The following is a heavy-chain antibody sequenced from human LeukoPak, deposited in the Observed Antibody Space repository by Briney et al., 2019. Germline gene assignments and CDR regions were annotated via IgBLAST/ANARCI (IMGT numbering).Heavy chain of an antibody. CDR3: ARDNWQQLAQRYYFDY. V-gene: IGHV6-1*01. J-gene: IGHJ4*02. CDR1: GDSVSSNSAA. Sequence: SQSLSLTCAISGDSVSSNSAAWNWIRQSPSRGLEWLGSTYYRSKWYNDYAVSVKSRITINPDTSKNQFSLQLNSVTPEDTAVYYCARDNWQQLAQRYYFDYWGQGTLVTVSS. CDR2: TYYRSKWYN. D-gene: IGHD6-13*01.